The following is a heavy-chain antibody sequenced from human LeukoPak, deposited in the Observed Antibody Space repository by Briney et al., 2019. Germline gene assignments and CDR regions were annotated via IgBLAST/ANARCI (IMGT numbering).Heavy chain of an antibody. CDR1: GFTFSSYA. CDR2: ISGSGGST. V-gene: IGHV3-23*01. J-gene: IGHJ4*02. CDR3: AKTSSSWYYFDY. D-gene: IGHD6-13*01. Sequence: PGGSLRRSCAASGFTFSSYAMSWVRQAPGKGLEWVSAISGSGGSTYYADSVKGRFTISRDNSKNTLYLQMNSLRAEDTAVYYCAKTSSSWYYFDYWGQGTLVTVSS.